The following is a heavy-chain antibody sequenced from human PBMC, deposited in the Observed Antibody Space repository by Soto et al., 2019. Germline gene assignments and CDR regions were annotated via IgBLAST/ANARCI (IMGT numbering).Heavy chain of an antibody. CDR1: GGTFSSYA. V-gene: IGHV1-69*13. CDR3: ARDGRAVAADYYYYYGMDV. D-gene: IGHD6-19*01. J-gene: IGHJ6*02. Sequence: SVKVSCKASGGTFSSYAISWVRQAPGQGLEWMGGIIPIFGTANYAQKFQGRVTITADESTSTAYMELSSLRSEDTAVYYCARDGRAVAADYYYYYGMDVWGQGTTVTVS. CDR2: IIPIFGTA.